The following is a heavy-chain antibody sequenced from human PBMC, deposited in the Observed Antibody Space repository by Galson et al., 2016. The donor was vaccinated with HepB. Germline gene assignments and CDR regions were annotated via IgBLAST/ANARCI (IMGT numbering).Heavy chain of an antibody. J-gene: IGHJ2*01. Sequence: SLRLSCAASGFTFSSYAMHWVRQAPGKGLEWVAVISYDGSNKYYADSVKGRFTISRDNSKNTLYLQMDSLRAEDTAVYYCAKDRDSGWRYWYFDLWGRGTVVTVSS. CDR3: AKDRDSGWRYWYFDL. CDR1: GFTFSSYA. V-gene: IGHV3-30-3*01. CDR2: ISYDGSNK. D-gene: IGHD6-19*01.